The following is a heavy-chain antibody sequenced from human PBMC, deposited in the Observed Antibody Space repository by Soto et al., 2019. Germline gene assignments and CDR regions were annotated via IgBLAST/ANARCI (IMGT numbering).Heavy chain of an antibody. CDR1: GFTFSDFY. V-gene: IGHV3-11*05. Sequence: GGSLRLSCAASGFTFSDFYMTWIRQAPGKGLEWISCISSTSSHTNYADSVQGRFTVSRDNANNSLYLEMNNLRADDTAVYYCARGRSSSVYFDYWGQGTPVTVSS. D-gene: IGHD6-6*01. J-gene: IGHJ4*02. CDR2: ISSTSSHT. CDR3: ARGRSSSVYFDY.